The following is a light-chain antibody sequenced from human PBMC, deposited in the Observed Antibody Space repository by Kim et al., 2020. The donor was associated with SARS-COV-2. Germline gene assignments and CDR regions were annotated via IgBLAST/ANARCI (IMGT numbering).Light chain of an antibody. CDR1: QDISSY. V-gene: IGKV1-8*01. CDR3: QEDYVFPNS. CDR2: ATS. J-gene: IGKJ2*03. Sequence: SASTGDRVTITCRATQDISSYLAWYQQKPGKAPKLLIYATSTLQSGVPSRFSGSGSGTNFSLTISCLQSEDFATYYCQEDYVFPNSFGQGTKLEI.